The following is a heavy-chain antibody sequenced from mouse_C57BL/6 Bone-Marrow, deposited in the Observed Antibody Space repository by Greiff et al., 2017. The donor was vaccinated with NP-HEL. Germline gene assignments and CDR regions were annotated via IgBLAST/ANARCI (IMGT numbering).Heavy chain of an antibody. Sequence: QVQLQQSGAELVKPGASVKLSCKAPGYTFTSYLMHWVKQRPGRGLVWMGRIDPNSGGTKYNEKFKSKATLTVDKPSSPAYMQLNCLPSEDSAVYDCARYSSGISSFDYWGRGTTLTVSA. CDR1: GYTFTSYL. CDR2: IDPNSGGT. J-gene: IGHJ2*01. D-gene: IGHD1-1*01. CDR3: ARYSSGISSFDY. V-gene: IGHV1-72*01.